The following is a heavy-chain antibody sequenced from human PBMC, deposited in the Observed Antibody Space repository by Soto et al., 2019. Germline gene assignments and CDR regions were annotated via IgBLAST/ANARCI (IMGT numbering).Heavy chain of an antibody. J-gene: IGHJ6*02. CDR3: ASPGIAAAGTGYYYYGMDV. Sequence: GGSLRLSCAASGFTFSSYAMSWVHQAPGKGLEWVSAISGSGGSTYYADSVKGRFTISRDNSKNTLYLQMNSLRAEDTAVYYCASPGIAAAGTGYYYYGMDVWGQGTTVTVSS. CDR1: GFTFSSYA. D-gene: IGHD6-13*01. CDR2: ISGSGGST. V-gene: IGHV3-23*01.